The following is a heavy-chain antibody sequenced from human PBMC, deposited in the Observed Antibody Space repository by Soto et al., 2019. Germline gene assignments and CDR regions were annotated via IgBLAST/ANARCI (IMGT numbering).Heavy chain of an antibody. J-gene: IGHJ5*02. Sequence: PSETLSLTCSVSGAALNSGNYYWSWIRQVPGKGLEWIGHIYVTGAVDYNPSLRDRITISQDTSERQFSLNLRLVTAADTAVYYCARRRIATNNYKWFDPWARSPWSPSPQ. D-gene: IGHD2-21*01. CDR1: GAALNSGNYY. CDR2: IYVTGAV. CDR3: ARRRIATNNYKWFDP. V-gene: IGHV4-31*03.